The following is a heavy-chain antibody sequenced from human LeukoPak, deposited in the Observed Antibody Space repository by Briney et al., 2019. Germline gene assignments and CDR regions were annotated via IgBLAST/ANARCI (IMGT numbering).Heavy chain of an antibody. CDR1: GFTFSSYA. CDR2: ISGSGGST. D-gene: IGHD3-22*01. J-gene: IGHJ4*02. V-gene: IGHV3-23*01. Sequence: PGGSLRLSCAASGFTFSSYAMSWVRQAPGKGLEWVSAISGSGGSTYYADSVKGRFTISRDNSKNTLYLQMNSLRAEDTAVYYCAKGLGHYYYDSSGYYSEEDYWGQGTLVTVSS. CDR3: AKGLGHYYYDSSGYYSEEDY.